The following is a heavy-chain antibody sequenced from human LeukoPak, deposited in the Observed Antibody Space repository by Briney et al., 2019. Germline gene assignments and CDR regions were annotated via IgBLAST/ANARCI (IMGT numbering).Heavy chain of an antibody. J-gene: IGHJ4*02. Sequence: ASVKVSCKASGYAFTSNYIHWVRQAPGQGLEWMGMIYPRDGSTSYAQKFQGRVTVTRDTSTSTVHMELSGLRSEDTAVYYCARDQEGFDYWAREPWSPSPQ. CDR2: IYPRDGST. V-gene: IGHV1-46*01. CDR3: ARDQEGFDY. CDR1: GYAFTSNY.